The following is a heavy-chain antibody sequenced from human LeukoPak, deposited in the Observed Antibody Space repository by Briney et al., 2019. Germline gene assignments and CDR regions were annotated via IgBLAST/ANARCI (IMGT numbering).Heavy chain of an antibody. D-gene: IGHD3-10*01. J-gene: IGHJ4*02. CDR3: VKPDLWFGDRRVDY. CDR2: IRYDGSNK. CDR1: GFTFSSYG. V-gene: IGHV3-30*02. Sequence: GGSLRLSCAASGFTFSSYGMHWVRQAPGKGLEWVAFIRYDGSNKYYADSVKGRFTISRDNSKNTLYLQMNSLGAEDTAVYYCVKPDLWFGDRRVDYWGQGTLVTVSS.